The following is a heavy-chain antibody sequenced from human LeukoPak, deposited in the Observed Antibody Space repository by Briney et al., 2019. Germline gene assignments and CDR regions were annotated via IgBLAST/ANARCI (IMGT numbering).Heavy chain of an antibody. J-gene: IGHJ4*02. V-gene: IGHV3-20*04. Sequence: GGSLRLSCAASGFTFDDYGMSWVRQAPGKGLEWVFGINWNGGSTGYADSVKGRFTFSSDNAKNSLYLQMNSLRAEDTALYYCARDSTGYSSGSLEWGQGTLVTVSS. CDR3: ARDSTGYSSGSLE. CDR2: INWNGGST. CDR1: GFTFDDYG. D-gene: IGHD6-19*01.